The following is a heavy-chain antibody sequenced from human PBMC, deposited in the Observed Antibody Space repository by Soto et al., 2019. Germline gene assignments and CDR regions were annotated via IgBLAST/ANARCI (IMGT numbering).Heavy chain of an antibody. CDR3: AGGGRFLEWLSRRYYGMDV. CDR1: GYTFTSYD. Sequence: QVQLVQSGAEVKKPGASVKVSCKASGYTFTSYDINWVRQATGQGLEWMGWINPNRGNTGYAQKLQGRVTMTRNTSISTAYMERSSLRAEDTAVYYCAGGGRFLEWLSRRYYGMDVWGQGTTVTVSS. D-gene: IGHD3-3*01. V-gene: IGHV1-8*01. CDR2: INPNRGNT. J-gene: IGHJ6*02.